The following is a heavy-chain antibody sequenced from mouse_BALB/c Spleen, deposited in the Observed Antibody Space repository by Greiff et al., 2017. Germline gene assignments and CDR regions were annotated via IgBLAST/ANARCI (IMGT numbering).Heavy chain of an antibody. Sequence: QVQLQQSGAELVRPGTSVKISCKASGYTFTNYWLGWVKQRPGHGLEWIGDIYPGGGYTNYNEKFKGKATLTADTSSSTAYMQLSSLTSEDSAVYFCARSSYGLYAMDYWGQGTSVTVSS. CDR1: GYTFTNYW. CDR2: IYPGGGYT. J-gene: IGHJ4*01. CDR3: ARSSYGLYAMDY. V-gene: IGHV1-63*02. D-gene: IGHD2-10*01.